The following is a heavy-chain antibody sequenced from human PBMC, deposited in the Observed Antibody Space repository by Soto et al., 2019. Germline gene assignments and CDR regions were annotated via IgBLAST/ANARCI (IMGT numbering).Heavy chain of an antibody. V-gene: IGHV3-33*03. Sequence: QVQLVESGGGVVQPGRSLRLSCAASGFTFSSYGMHWVRQAPGKGLEWVALIWHDGSKQYYADSVKGRFAISRDNAKTXXXXXXXXXXAXXXXXXXXXREEGVVARAFDYWGQGALVTVSS. CDR2: IWHDGSKQ. J-gene: IGHJ4*02. D-gene: IGHD2-15*01. CDR1: GFTFSSYG. CDR3: XREEGVVARAFDY.